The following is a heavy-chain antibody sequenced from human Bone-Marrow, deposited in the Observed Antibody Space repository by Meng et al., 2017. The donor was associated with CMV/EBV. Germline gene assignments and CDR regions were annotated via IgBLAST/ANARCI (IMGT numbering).Heavy chain of an antibody. CDR1: GFTFTNYW. J-gene: IGHJ4*02. CDR2: IKQDGSVK. CDR3: AREYWGPEY. V-gene: IGHV3-7*01. Sequence: GESLKISCSASGFTFTNYWMTWVRQAPGKGLEWVANIKQDGSVKHYVDSVKGRFTMSRDNAKNSAYLQMNGLRAEDTAVYYCAREYWGPEYWGQGTLVTVSS. D-gene: IGHD7-27*01.